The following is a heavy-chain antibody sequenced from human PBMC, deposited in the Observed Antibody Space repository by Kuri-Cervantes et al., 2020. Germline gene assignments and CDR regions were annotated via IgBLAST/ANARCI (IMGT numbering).Heavy chain of an antibody. Sequence: SETLSLTCAVYGGSFSGYYGSWIRQPPGKGLEWIGEINPSGHTDYNPSLKSRVTISVDTSKNRFSLKLRSVTAADTAVYYCARGGHAXLTGYSDWGQGTLVTVSS. D-gene: IGHD3-9*01. J-gene: IGHJ4*02. CDR3: ARGGHAXLTGYSD. CDR2: INPSGHT. V-gene: IGHV4-34*01. CDR1: GGSFSGYY.